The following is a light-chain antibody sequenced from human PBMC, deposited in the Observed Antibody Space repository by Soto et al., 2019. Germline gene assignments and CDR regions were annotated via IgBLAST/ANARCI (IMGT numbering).Light chain of an antibody. V-gene: IGKV1-27*01. CDR3: QECGIAPFT. Sequence: DIQMTQSPSSLSASVGDRVTITCRASQGISNYLAWYQQKPGKVPKLLIYTASTLQSVLPFRFSGSGAETDFPHTISSQPPEVVANYYWQECGIAPFTCGGGTKVELK. CDR1: QGISNY. CDR2: TAS. J-gene: IGKJ4*02.